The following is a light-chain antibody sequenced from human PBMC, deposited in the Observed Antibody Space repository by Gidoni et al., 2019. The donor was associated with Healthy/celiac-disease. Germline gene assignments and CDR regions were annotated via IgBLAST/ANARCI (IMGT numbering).Light chain of an antibody. Sequence: EIVLTQSPGTLSLSPGERATLSCRASQSVSSSYLAWYQQKPGQAPRLLIYGASSRATGIPDRFSGSGSGTDFTLTSSRLEPEDFAVYYCQQYGSSPFGGXTKVEIK. CDR2: GAS. CDR1: QSVSSSY. V-gene: IGKV3-20*01. J-gene: IGKJ4*01. CDR3: QQYGSSP.